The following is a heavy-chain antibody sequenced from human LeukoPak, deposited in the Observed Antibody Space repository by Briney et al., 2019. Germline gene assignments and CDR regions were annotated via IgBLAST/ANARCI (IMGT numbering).Heavy chain of an antibody. J-gene: IGHJ6*03. D-gene: IGHD3-10*01. CDR2: IKHDGSEKQDGSEK. CDR1: GFTFSQYW. Sequence: PGGSLRLSCAAPGFTFSQYWMSWVRQAPGKGLEWVANIKHDGSEKQDGSEKNYVDSVKGRFTISRDNAKNSLYLQMNSLRAEDTAVYYCARSGRGVDSFYFYMGVWGKGTTVTVSS. CDR3: ARSGRGVDSFYFYMGV. V-gene: IGHV3-7*01.